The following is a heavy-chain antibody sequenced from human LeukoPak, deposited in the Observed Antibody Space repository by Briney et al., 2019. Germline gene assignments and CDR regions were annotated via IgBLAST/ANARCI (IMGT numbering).Heavy chain of an antibody. J-gene: IGHJ3*02. V-gene: IGHV3-30*02. Sequence: PGGSLRLSCAASGFTFSSYGMHWVRQAPGKGLEWVAFIRYDGSNKYYADSVKGRFTISRDNSKNTLYLQMNSLGAEDTAVYYCAKVAPNKALVVVPAANAFDIWGQGTMVTVSS. D-gene: IGHD2-2*01. CDR1: GFTFSSYG. CDR2: IRYDGSNK. CDR3: AKVAPNKALVVVPAANAFDI.